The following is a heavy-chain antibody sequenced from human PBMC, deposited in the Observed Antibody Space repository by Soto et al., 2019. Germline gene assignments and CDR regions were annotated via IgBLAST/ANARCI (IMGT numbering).Heavy chain of an antibody. Sequence: SETLSLTCTVSGGSISSYYWSWIRQPPGKGLEWIGYIYYSGSTNYNPSLKSRVTISVDTSKNQFSLKLSSVTAADTAVYYCARLFNWNYPEYWGQGTLVTVSS. CDR1: GGSISSYY. CDR2: IYYSGST. CDR3: ARLFNWNYPEY. V-gene: IGHV4-59*08. J-gene: IGHJ4*02. D-gene: IGHD1-20*01.